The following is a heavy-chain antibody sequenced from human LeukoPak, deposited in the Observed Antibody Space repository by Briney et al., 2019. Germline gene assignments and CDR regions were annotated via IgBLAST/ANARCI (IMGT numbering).Heavy chain of an antibody. V-gene: IGHV1-69*05. J-gene: IGHJ4*02. D-gene: IGHD3-22*01. CDR1: GGTFSSYA. CDR2: IIPIFGTA. Sequence: SVKVSCKASGGTFSSYAISWVRQAPGQGLEWMGGIIPIFGTANYAQKFQGRVTITTDESTSTAYMELSSLRSEDTAVYYCARGGDYDSSGYLVYWGQGTLVTVSS. CDR3: ARGGDYDSSGYLVY.